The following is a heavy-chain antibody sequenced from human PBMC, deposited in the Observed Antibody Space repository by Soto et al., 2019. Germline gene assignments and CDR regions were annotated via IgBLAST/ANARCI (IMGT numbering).Heavy chain of an antibody. D-gene: IGHD4-17*01. J-gene: IGHJ4*02. CDR2: ISYDGSNK. Sequence: GGSLRLSCAASGFTFSSYGMHWVRQAPGKGLEWVAVISYDGSNKYYADSVKGRFTISRDNSKNTLYLQMNSLRAEDTAVYYCAKDLSLLGGDYTFDYWGQGTLVTVSS. V-gene: IGHV3-30*18. CDR3: AKDLSLLGGDYTFDY. CDR1: GFTFSSYG.